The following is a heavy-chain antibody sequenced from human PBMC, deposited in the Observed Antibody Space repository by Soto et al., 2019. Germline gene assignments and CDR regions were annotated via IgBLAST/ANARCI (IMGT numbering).Heavy chain of an antibody. CDR1: GFTFYDYT. CDR2: ISWDGGST. J-gene: IGHJ4*02. D-gene: IGHD3-10*01. V-gene: IGHV3-43*01. CDR3: AKGTYYYGSGKLDYFDY. Sequence: WGSLRLSCAASGFTFYDYTMHWFRQSPWKGLEWVSLISWDGGSTYYADSVKGRFTISRDNSKNSLYLQMNSLRTEDTALYYCAKGTYYYGSGKLDYFDYWGQGTLVTVSS.